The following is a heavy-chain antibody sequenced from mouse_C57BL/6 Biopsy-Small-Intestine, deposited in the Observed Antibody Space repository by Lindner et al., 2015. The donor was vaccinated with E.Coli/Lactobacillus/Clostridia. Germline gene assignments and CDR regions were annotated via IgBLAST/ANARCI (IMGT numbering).Heavy chain of an antibody. CDR3: VRGAYDEVPFAY. CDR1: GYTFTDYY. V-gene: IGHV1-84*01. CDR2: IYPGSVNT. Sequence: VQLQESGPELVKPGTSVKISCEASGYTFTDYYINWVKQRPGQGLEWIGWIYPGSVNTKYNEKFKGKATLTVDTSSNTAYMQLSSLTSGDSAVYFCVRGAYDEVPFAYWGQGTLVTVSA. D-gene: IGHD2-12*01. J-gene: IGHJ3*01.